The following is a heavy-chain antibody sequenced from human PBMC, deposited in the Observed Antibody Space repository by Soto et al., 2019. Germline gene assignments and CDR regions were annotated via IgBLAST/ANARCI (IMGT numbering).Heavy chain of an antibody. CDR2: IYHSGST. Sequence: TLSLTCAVSGGSISSGGYSWSWIRQPPGKGLEWIGYIYHSGSTYYNPSLKSRVTISVDRSKNQFSLKLSSVTAADTAVYYCARAEPTTATFDPWGQGTLVTVS. D-gene: IGHD4-4*01. J-gene: IGHJ5*02. CDR1: GGSISSGGYS. CDR3: ARAEPTTATFDP. V-gene: IGHV4-30-2*01.